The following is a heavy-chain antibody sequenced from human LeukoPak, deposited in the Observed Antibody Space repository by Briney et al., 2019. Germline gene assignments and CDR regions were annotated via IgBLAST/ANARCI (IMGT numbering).Heavy chain of an antibody. Sequence: GRSLRLSCAASGFTFSSYAMHWVRQAPGKGLEWVAVISYDGSNKYYADSVKGRFTISRDNSKNTLYLQMNSLRAKDTAVYYCASYDFWSPDAFDIWGQGTMVTVSS. J-gene: IGHJ3*02. CDR2: ISYDGSNK. CDR1: GFTFSSYA. V-gene: IGHV3-30-3*01. D-gene: IGHD3-3*01. CDR3: ASYDFWSPDAFDI.